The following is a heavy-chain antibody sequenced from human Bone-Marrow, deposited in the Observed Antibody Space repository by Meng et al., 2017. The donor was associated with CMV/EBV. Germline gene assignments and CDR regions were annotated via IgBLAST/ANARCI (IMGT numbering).Heavy chain of an antibody. CDR2: IYSGGSST. V-gene: IGHV3-23*03. Sequence: GESLKISCAASGFTFSSYAMSWVRQAPGKGLEWVSVIYSGGSSTYYADSVKGRFTISRDNAKNSLSLQMDSLRAEDTAVYYCARETTIFGVVNLDVWGQGTTVTVSS. J-gene: IGHJ6*02. CDR1: GFTFSSYA. D-gene: IGHD3-3*01. CDR3: ARETTIFGVVNLDV.